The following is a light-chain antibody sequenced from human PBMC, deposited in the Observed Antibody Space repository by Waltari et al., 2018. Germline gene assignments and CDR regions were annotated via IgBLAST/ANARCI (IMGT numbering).Light chain of an antibody. V-gene: IGKV1-39*01. Sequence: DIQMTQSPSSLSASVGDRVTITCRASQSIRNYLNWYQQKPGKAPKRLIYAASTLQSGVPSRFSGSESGTDFTLTISNLQPEDFATYYCQQSYSTLYTFGQGTKLEIK. CDR2: AAS. CDR3: QQSYSTLYT. CDR1: QSIRNY. J-gene: IGKJ2*01.